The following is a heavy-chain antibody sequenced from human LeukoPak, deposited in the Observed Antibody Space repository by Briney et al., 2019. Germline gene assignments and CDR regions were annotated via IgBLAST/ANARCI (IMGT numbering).Heavy chain of an antibody. Sequence: GGSLTLSCAASGLTFGSYWMSWVREAPGQGLESVANIHPNGGVQNCVVSVKGRFTVSRQNAANSLYLQVNSLRAEDSAVYYWAGNFPYCTSGTCALGGQGALVTVSS. CDR3: AGNFPYCTSGTCAL. V-gene: IGHV3-7*01. CDR1: GLTFGSYW. CDR2: IHPNGGVQ. J-gene: IGHJ4*02. D-gene: IGHD2-15*01.